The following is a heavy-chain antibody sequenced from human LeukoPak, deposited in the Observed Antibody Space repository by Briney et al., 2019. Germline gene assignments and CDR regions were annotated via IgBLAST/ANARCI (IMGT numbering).Heavy chain of an antibody. Sequence: GRSLRLSCAASGFTFSSYGMHWVRQAPGKGLEWVAVIWYDGSNKYYADSVKGRFTISRDNSKNTLYLQMNSLRAEDTAVYYCARRYYDSSGYGFDYWGQGTLVTVSS. CDR3: ARRYYDSSGYGFDY. CDR1: GFTFSSYG. D-gene: IGHD3-22*01. CDR2: IWYDGSNK. J-gene: IGHJ4*02. V-gene: IGHV3-33*01.